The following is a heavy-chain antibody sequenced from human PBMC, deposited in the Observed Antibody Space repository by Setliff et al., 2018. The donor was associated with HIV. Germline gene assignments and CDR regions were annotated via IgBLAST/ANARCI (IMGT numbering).Heavy chain of an antibody. CDR3: ARAGVVEGYYYYYYMDV. Sequence: PGGSLRLSCATSGFTFDSCSIIWVHQAPGKGLEWVSYISGLGGGTIYYADSVRGRFTISRDDAEKSVYLQMNSLRAEDTAVYYCARAGVVEGYYYYYYMDVWGKGTTVTVSS. D-gene: IGHD2-15*01. CDR2: ISGLGGGTI. CDR1: GFTFDSCS. J-gene: IGHJ6*03. V-gene: IGHV3-48*01.